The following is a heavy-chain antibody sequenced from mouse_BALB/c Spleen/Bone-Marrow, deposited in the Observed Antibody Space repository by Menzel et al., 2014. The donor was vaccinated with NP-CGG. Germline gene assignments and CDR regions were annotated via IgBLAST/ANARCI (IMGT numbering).Heavy chain of an antibody. J-gene: IGHJ4*01. CDR3: ARVTSSAVGAMDY. D-gene: IGHD3-2*02. Sequence: VKVVDSGPGLVAPSQSLSITCTVSGFSLTNYGVHWVRQPPGKGLEWLGVIWAGGSTNYNSALMSRLSISKDNSKSQIFSKMISLQTDDTAMYYCARVTSSAVGAMDYWGQGTSVTVSS. CDR2: IWAGGST. V-gene: IGHV2-9*02. CDR1: GFSLTNYG.